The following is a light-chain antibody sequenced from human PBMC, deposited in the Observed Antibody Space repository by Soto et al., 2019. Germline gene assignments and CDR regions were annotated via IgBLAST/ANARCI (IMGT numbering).Light chain of an antibody. J-gene: IGKJ4*01. V-gene: IGKV1-17*03. Sequence: DIRMTQSPSVMSASVGDRVTMTCRASQGINNYLAWFQQRPGKVPKRLIYAASNLLSGVPSRFSGSGSGTEFTLTISSLQPEDFATYYCLQHSIYPFTFGGGTKVEI. CDR2: AAS. CDR1: QGINNY. CDR3: LQHSIYPFT.